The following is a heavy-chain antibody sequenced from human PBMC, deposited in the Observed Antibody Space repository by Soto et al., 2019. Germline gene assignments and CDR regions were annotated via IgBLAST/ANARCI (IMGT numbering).Heavy chain of an antibody. V-gene: IGHV3-11*01. D-gene: IGHD3-3*01. CDR1: GYTFSDYY. Sequence: QVQLVGSGGDLVKPGGSLRLSCAASGYTFSDYYMSWIRQAPGKGLEWISYIDTSGTKIYYADSVKGRFTITRDNAKNSQYLEMNSLRDEDTAVYYCASHYDMWSGYLSPVDYWGQGTLVTVSS. J-gene: IGHJ4*02. CDR3: ASHYDMWSGYLSPVDY. CDR2: IDTSGTKI.